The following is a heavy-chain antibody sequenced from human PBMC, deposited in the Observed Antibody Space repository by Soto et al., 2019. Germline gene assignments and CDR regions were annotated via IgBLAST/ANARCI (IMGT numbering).Heavy chain of an antibody. J-gene: IGHJ6*02. Sequence: GGSLRLSCAASGFTFSNYGMHWVRQAPGKGLEWVAIIWHDGNNKYYADSVRGRFIISRDNSKNRLYLQVNSLRAEDTAVYYCASDLAGASDSYGLDVWGQGTPVTVSS. CDR2: IWHDGNNK. CDR3: ASDLAGASDSYGLDV. D-gene: IGHD1-26*01. V-gene: IGHV3-33*01. CDR1: GFTFSNYG.